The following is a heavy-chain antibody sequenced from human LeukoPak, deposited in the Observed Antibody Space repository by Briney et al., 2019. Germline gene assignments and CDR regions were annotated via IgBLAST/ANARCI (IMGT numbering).Heavy chain of an antibody. CDR3: ARVKNGYNYVFDY. CDR1: GFTFSSSA. D-gene: IGHD5-24*01. V-gene: IGHV3-23*01. J-gene: IGHJ4*02. Sequence: PGGSLRLSCAASGFTFSSSAMTWVRQVPGKGLEWVSTISPGGDTTFYADSVKGRFTISRDNSKYTLFLQINSLRVEDTAVYYCARVKNGYNYVFDYWGQGTVVSVSS. CDR2: ISPGGDTT.